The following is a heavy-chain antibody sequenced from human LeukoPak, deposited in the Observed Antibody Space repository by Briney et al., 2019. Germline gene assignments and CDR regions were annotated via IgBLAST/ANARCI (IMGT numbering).Heavy chain of an antibody. CDR3: ARGQYHLLYWYFDL. CDR1: GGSISSYY. Sequence: SVTLSLTCTVSGGSISSYYWSWIRQPAGKGLEWIGRIYSSGSTNYNPSLKSRVTMSVDTSKNQFSLKLSSVTAADAAVYYCARGQYHLLYWYFDLWGRGTLVTVSS. V-gene: IGHV4-4*07. D-gene: IGHD2-2*01. J-gene: IGHJ2*01. CDR2: IYSSGST.